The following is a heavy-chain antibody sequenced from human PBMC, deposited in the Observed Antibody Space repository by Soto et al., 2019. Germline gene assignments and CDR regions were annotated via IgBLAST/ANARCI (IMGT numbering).Heavy chain of an antibody. V-gene: IGHV3-74*01. CDR2: MNADGSTT. CDR3: VRDRGNRDSCDI. D-gene: IGHD2-21*01. J-gene: IGHJ3*02. Sequence: EVQLVESGGGLVQPGESLRLSCAASGFTFSPFWMHWVRQAPGKGLEWVSDMNADGSTTLYADSVKGRFSISRDNTKNTLYLQMNSLRAEDTAVYYCVRDRGNRDSCDIWGKGPMFTVSS. CDR1: GFTFSPFW.